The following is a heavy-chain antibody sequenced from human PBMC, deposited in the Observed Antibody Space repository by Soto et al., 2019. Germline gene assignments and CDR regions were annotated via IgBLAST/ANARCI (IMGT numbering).Heavy chain of an antibody. CDR1: GFTFTSSA. Sequence: SVKVSCKASGFTFTSSAVQWVRQARGQRLEWIGWIVVGSGNTNYAQKFQERVTITRDMSTSTAYMELSSLRSEDTAVYYCAAEIVRYYYDSSGYYYVRTGVDYWGQGTLVTVSS. V-gene: IGHV1-58*01. CDR2: IVVGSGNT. CDR3: AAEIVRYYYDSSGYYYVRTGVDY. D-gene: IGHD3-22*01. J-gene: IGHJ4*02.